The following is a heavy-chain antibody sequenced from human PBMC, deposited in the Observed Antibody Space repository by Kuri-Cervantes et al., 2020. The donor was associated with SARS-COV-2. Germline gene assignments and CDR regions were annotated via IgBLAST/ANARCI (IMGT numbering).Heavy chain of an antibody. V-gene: IGHV3-11*04. J-gene: IGHJ4*02. CDR1: GFTFSDYY. Sequence: GESLKISCAASGFTFSDYYMSWIRQAPGKGLEWVSYISSSGSTIYYADSVKGRFTISRDNAKNSLYLQMNSLRAEDTAVYYCARDYAWFGELMGYWGQGTLVTVSS. CDR2: ISSSGSTI. CDR3: ARDYAWFGELMGY. D-gene: IGHD3-10*01.